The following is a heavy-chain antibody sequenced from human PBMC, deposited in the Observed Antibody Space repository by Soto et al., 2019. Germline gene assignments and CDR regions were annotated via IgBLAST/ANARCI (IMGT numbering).Heavy chain of an antibody. CDR3: ARDMHTASGVVAATINGNWFDP. V-gene: IGHV4-34*01. D-gene: IGHD2-15*01. Sequence: SETLSLTCAVYGGSFSGYYWSWIRQPPGKGLEWIGEINHSGNTNYNPSLKSRVTISVDTSKNQFSLKLSSVTAADTAVYYCARDMHTASGVVAATINGNWFDPWGQGTLVTVSS. J-gene: IGHJ5*02. CDR2: INHSGNT. CDR1: GGSFSGYY.